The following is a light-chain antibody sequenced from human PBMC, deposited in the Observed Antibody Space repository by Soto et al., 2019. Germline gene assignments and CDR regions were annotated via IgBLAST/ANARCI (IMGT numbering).Light chain of an antibody. Sequence: EILFTHSPGTLSLSPGERATLSCRATESVVSNYLAWYQLKPGQAPRILIYDASSRDTGIPDRFSGSGSGTDFTLTISRLEPEDFAVYYCQQYGSIPWTFGQGTKVDIK. J-gene: IGKJ1*01. CDR3: QQYGSIPWT. V-gene: IGKV3-20*01. CDR1: ESVVSNY. CDR2: DAS.